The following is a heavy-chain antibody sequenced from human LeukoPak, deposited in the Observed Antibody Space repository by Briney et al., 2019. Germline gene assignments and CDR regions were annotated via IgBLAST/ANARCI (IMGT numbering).Heavy chain of an antibody. CDR1: GGSISSGSYY. Sequence: SETLSLTCTVPGGSISSGSYYWSWIRQPAGKGLECIGRIYTSGSTNYNPSLKSRVTISLDTSKNQFSLKLSSVTAADTAVYYCARVPYSAYRNYYFDYWGQGTLVTVSS. D-gene: IGHD5-12*01. J-gene: IGHJ4*02. CDR2: IYTSGST. V-gene: IGHV4-61*02. CDR3: ARVPYSAYRNYYFDY.